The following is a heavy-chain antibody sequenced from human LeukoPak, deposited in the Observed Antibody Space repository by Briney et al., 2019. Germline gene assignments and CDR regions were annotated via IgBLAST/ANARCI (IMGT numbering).Heavy chain of an antibody. V-gene: IGHV3-53*01. CDR3: ARGPTVRGLIRYYFDY. J-gene: IGHJ4*02. CDR1: GFAFSSNY. D-gene: IGHD3-10*01. Sequence: PGGSLRLSCAASGFAFSSNYMNWVRQAPGKGLEWVSVFYSGGGTYYADSVKGRFTISRDNSKNTLYLQMNSLRAEDTAVYYCARGPTVRGLIRYYFDYWGQGTLVTVSS. CDR2: FYSGGGT.